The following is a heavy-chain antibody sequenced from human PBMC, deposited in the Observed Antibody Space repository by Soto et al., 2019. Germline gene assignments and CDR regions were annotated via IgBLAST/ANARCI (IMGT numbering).Heavy chain of an antibody. CDR3: APPRFYGDYASPATSGLDV. J-gene: IGHJ6*02. D-gene: IGHD4-17*01. CDR2: ISYDGTKK. CDR1: GFTFSSYS. V-gene: IGHV3-30-3*01. Sequence: QVQVVESGGGVVQPGRSLRLSCAASGFTFSSYSMHWVRQAPGKGLECVAVISYDGTKKYYADSVKGRFTISRDNSKKMVYLQMDSLRAEDTAVFYCAPPRFYGDYASPATSGLDVWGQGTTVIVSS.